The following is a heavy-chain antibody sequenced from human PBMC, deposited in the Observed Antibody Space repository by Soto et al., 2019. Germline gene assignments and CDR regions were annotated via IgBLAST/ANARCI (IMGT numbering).Heavy chain of an antibody. D-gene: IGHD2-2*02. CDR2: ISSRSDI. CDR3: AREYTAWPLAYGLDV. V-gene: IGHV3-21*01. Sequence: GGSLRLSCVGSGFTFSTYSINWVRQAPGKGLEWVSSISSRSDIYYADSVKGRFTISRDNAKNSVSLQMNSLGAEDTAVYYCAREYTAWPLAYGLDVWGQGTTVTVSS. CDR1: GFTFSTYS. J-gene: IGHJ6*02.